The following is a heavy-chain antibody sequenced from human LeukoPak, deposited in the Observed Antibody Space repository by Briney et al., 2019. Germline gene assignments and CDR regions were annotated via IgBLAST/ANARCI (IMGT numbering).Heavy chain of an antibody. CDR3: AKVSSSGWYYFDY. CDR1: GFTFSSYA. CDR2: FSGSGGST. Sequence: GGSLRLSCAASGFTFSSYAMSWVRQAPGKGLEWVSAFSGSGGSTYYADSVKGRFTISRDNSKNTLFVQMNSLRAEDTAVYYCAKVSSSGWYYFDYWGQGTLVTVSS. V-gene: IGHV3-23*01. J-gene: IGHJ4*02. D-gene: IGHD6-19*01.